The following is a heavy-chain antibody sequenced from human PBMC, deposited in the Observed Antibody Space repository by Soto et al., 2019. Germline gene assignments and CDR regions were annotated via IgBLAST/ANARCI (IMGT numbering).Heavy chain of an antibody. Sequence: QVQLQESGPGLVKPSETLSLTCTVSGGSISRYYWSWIRQPPGKGLEWIGYIYYSGSTNYNPSLKSRVTISVDTSKNQFSLKLSSVTAADTAVYYGARVGPLGGSSWGQGTMVTVSS. J-gene: IGHJ3*01. D-gene: IGHD3-10*01. CDR1: GGSISRYY. CDR3: ARVGPLGGSS. V-gene: IGHV4-59*01. CDR2: IYYSGST.